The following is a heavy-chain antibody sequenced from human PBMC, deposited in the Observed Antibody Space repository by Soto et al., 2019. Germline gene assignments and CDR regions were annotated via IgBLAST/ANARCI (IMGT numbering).Heavy chain of an antibody. CDR1: GFTFSSYA. V-gene: IGHV3-30*04. Sequence: QVQLVESGGGVVQPGRSLRLSCAASGFTFSSYAMHWVRQAPGKGLEWVALISYDERNTYYADSVKGRFTISRDNSMNTLYLQMNSLRTEDTAVYYCARDPNVGHDVWSGYLDHWGQGTLVTVSS. J-gene: IGHJ4*02. CDR3: ARDPNVGHDVWSGYLDH. CDR2: ISYDERNT. D-gene: IGHD3-3*01.